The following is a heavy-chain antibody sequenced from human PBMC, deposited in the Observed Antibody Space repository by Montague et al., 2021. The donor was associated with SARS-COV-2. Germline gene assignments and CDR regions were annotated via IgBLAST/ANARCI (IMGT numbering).Heavy chain of an antibody. J-gene: IGHJ4*02. CDR2: ISSNGSTI. D-gene: IGHD3-9*01. CDR3: ATSRATIFCASCFDY. V-gene: IGHV3-48*03. CDR1: GFTFSSYE. Sequence: SLRLSCAASGFTFSSYEMNWVRQAPGKGLEWVSYISSNGSTIYYADSVKGRFTISRDNAKNSLYLQMNSLRAEYTAVYSCATSRATIFCASCFDYWGQGTLVTVSS.